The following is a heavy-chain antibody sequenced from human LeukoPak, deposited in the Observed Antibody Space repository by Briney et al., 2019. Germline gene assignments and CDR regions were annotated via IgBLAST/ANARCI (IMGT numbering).Heavy chain of an antibody. CDR2: IKSKTDGGTT. V-gene: IGHV3-15*01. D-gene: IGHD1-26*01. Sequence: GGSLRLSCAASGFTFSNAWMSWVRQAPGKGLEWVGRIKSKTDGGTTDYAAPVKGRFTISRDDSKNTLYLQMNSLKTEDTAVYYCTTEAWELGSTDYWGQGTLVTVSS. CDR3: TTEAWELGSTDY. J-gene: IGHJ4*02. CDR1: GFTFSNAW.